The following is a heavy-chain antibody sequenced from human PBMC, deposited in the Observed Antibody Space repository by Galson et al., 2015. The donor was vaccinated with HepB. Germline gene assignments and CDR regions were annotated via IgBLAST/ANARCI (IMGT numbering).Heavy chain of an antibody. CDR2: ISQSGSSI. V-gene: IGHV3-11*01. CDR1: GFTFRDFY. J-gene: IGHJ4*02. D-gene: IGHD3-22*01. CDR3: ARLSQAYDH. Sequence: SLRLSCAASGFTFRDFYMGWLRVVPGKGLGWLSYISQSGSSIHYADSVRGRFTIPRDNAKNSLYLQMNNLRAEDTAIYYCARLSQAYDHWGQGILVTGSS.